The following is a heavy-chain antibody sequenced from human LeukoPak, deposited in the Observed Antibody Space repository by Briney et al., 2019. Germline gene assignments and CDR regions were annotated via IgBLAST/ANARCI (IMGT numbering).Heavy chain of an antibody. CDR3: ARVDAFDL. V-gene: IGHV3-21*01. Sequence: GGSLRLSCAASGFTFSSYMMNWVRQAPGKGLEWVSYISSSSSYIYYADSVKGRFTISRDNARNSLYLQMNSLRAEDTAVYYCARVDAFDLWGQGTMVTVSS. J-gene: IGHJ3*01. CDR1: GFTFSSYM. CDR2: ISSSSSYI.